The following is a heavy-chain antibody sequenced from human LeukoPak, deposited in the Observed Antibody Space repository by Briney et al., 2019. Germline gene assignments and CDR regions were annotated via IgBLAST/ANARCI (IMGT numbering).Heavy chain of an antibody. CDR3: ARGGYRGSTPQARNWFDP. J-gene: IGHJ5*02. CDR1: GGSISSYY. CDR2: IYYSGST. Sequence: SETLSLTCTVSGGSISSYYWSWIRQPPGKGLEWIGYIYYSGSTNYNPSLKSRVTISVDTSKNQFSLKLSSVTAADTAVYYCARGGYRGSTPQARNWFDPWGQGTLVTVSS. D-gene: IGHD1-26*01. V-gene: IGHV4-59*01.